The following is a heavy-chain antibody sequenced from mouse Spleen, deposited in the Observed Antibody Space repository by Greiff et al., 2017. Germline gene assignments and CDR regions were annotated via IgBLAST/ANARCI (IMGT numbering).Heavy chain of an antibody. V-gene: IGHV5-9*01. D-gene: IGHD2-4*01. CDR1: GFTFSSYT. J-gene: IGHJ1*03. CDR3: ARHIYYDYHWYFDV. Sequence: DVMLVESGGGLVKPGGSLKLSCAASGFTFSSYTLSWVRQTPEKRLEWVATISGGGGNTYSPDSVKGRFAISRDNAKNTLYLQMSSLRSEDTALYYCARHIYYDYHWYFDVWGTGTTVTVSS. CDR2: ISGGGGNT.